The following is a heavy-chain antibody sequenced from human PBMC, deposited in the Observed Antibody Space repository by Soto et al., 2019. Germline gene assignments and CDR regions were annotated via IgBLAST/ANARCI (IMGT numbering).Heavy chain of an antibody. CDR1: GGSISSGIYY. Sequence: QVQLQESGPGLVKPSQTLSLTCTVSGGSISSGIYYWSWIRQPPGKGLEWIGYIYWSGSTYYNPPLTSRVSISVAESNNQLSLKLTSVTAADTAVYYCAGATDYGDYGFLDFWGQGALVTVTS. CDR3: AGATDYGDYGFLDF. D-gene: IGHD4-17*01. CDR2: IYWSGST. V-gene: IGHV4-30-4*01. J-gene: IGHJ4*02.